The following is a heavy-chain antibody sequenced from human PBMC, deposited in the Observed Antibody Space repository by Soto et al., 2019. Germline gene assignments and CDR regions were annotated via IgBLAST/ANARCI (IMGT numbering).Heavy chain of an antibody. CDR3: ARALGPNWFDP. Sequence: SETLSLTCTVSGASISSYYWSWIRQPPGKGLEWIGYIYYSGSTNYNPSLKSRVSTSVDTSKNQLSLKLSSVTAADTAVYYCARALGPNWFDPWGQGTLVTVSS. CDR1: GASISSYY. CDR2: IYYSGST. V-gene: IGHV4-59*01. J-gene: IGHJ5*02.